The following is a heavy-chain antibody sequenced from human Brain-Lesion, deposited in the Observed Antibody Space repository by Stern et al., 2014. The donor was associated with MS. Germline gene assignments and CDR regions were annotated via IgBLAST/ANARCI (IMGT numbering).Heavy chain of an antibody. CDR1: GGSISSGGYY. CDR3: ARGRVVPGFQYYATDV. Sequence: QVQLVQSGPGLVKPSQTLSLSCTVSGGSISSGGYYWSWLRQPAGKGLEWIGRIFNSGSTSYNPSPKSRVTISIDTSKHQLPLRRNSRTAADTAVYYCARGRVVPGFQYYATDVWGQGTTVIVSS. V-gene: IGHV4-61*02. CDR2: IFNSGST. D-gene: IGHD2-2*01. J-gene: IGHJ6*02.